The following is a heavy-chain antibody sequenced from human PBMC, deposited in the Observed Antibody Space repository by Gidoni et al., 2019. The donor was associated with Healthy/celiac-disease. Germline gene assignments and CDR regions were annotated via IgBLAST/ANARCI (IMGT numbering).Heavy chain of an antibody. CDR1: GFTFDDYA. CDR2: ISWNSGSI. D-gene: IGHD3-10*01. CDR3: AKDLNYGSGSYYNKNDGFDY. V-gene: IGHV3-9*01. Sequence: EVQLVESGGGLVQPGRSLRLSCAASGFTFDDYAMHWVRQDPGKGLEWVSGISWNSGSIGYADSVKGRFTISRDNANNSLYLQMNSLRAEDTALYYCAKDLNYGSGSYYNKNDGFDYWGQGTLVTVSS. J-gene: IGHJ4*02.